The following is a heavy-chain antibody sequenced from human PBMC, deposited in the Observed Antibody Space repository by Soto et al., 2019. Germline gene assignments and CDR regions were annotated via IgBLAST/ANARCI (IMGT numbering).Heavy chain of an antibody. CDR1: GDSVSSHY. Sequence: SETLSLTCTVSGDSVSSHYWSWIRQPAGKGLEWLGRLYNDERTNYNPSLKSRVTMSMDTSKNQFSLKLTSVAAADSAVYFCAREPLAHSYFDFWGQGTLVTVSS. CDR3: AREPLAHSYFDF. J-gene: IGHJ4*02. CDR2: LYNDERT. V-gene: IGHV4-4*07.